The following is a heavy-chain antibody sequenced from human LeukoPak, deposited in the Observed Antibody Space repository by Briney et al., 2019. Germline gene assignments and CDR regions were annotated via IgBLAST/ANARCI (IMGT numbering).Heavy chain of an antibody. CDR2: ISWDGGST. CDR3: AKGGLVRSPPFHYYYYMDV. CDR1: GFTFDDYA. D-gene: IGHD1-26*01. V-gene: IGHV3-43D*03. Sequence: GGSLRLSCAASGFTFDDYAMHWVRQAPGKGLEWVSLISWDGGSTYYADSVKGRFTISRDNSKNSLYLQMNSLRAEDTALYYCAKGGLVRSPPFHYYYYMDVWGKGTTVTVSS. J-gene: IGHJ6*03.